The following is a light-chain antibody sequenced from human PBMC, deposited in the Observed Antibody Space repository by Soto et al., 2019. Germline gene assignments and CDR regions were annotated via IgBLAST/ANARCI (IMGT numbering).Light chain of an antibody. CDR3: QQYGSPSWT. Sequence: EIVLTQSPGTLSLSPGERATLSCRASQSVSSSYLAWYQQKPGQAPRLLIYGASSRATGIPDRFSGSGSGTDFPLTISRLEPEDFEVYYCQQYGSPSWTFGQGTKVEIK. V-gene: IGKV3-20*01. CDR1: QSVSSSY. J-gene: IGKJ1*01. CDR2: GAS.